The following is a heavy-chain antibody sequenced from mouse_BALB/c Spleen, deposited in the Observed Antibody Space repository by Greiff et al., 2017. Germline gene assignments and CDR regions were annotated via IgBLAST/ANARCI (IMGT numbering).Heavy chain of an antibody. Sequence: EVKLVESGGDLVKPGGSLKLSCAASGFTFNSYGMSWVRQTPDKGLEWVATISSGGSYTYYPDSVKGRFTISRDTAENTLYLQMSRLKSEDTAMYYCARQGTTVDYWGQGTTLTVSS. D-gene: IGHD1-1*01. CDR3: ARQGTTVDY. V-gene: IGHV5-6*01. CDR1: GFTFNSYG. CDR2: ISSGGSYT. J-gene: IGHJ2*01.